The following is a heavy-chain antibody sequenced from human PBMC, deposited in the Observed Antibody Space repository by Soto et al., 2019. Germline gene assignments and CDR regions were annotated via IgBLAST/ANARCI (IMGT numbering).Heavy chain of an antibody. CDR3: ARDKITGIFDY. J-gene: IGHJ4*02. CDR2: INHSGST. D-gene: IGHD2-8*02. Sequence: SETLSLTCAVSGGSISSYYWSWIRQPPGKGLEWIGYINHSGSTNYNPSLKSRVTISVDTSKNQFSLKLTSVTAADTAVYYCARDKITGIFDYWGQGTLVTVSS. V-gene: IGHV4-59*12. CDR1: GGSISSYY.